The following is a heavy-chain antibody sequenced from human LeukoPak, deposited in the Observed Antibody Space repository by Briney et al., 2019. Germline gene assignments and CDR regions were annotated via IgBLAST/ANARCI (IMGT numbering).Heavy chain of an antibody. D-gene: IGHD1-14*01. CDR2: MNEYSTTI. V-gene: IGHV3-74*01. CDR1: GFPFNSFW. J-gene: IGHJ4*02. Sequence: PGGSLRLSCAASGFPFNSFWMHWVRLAPGKGLVWVSDMNEYSTTIRYADPVKGRFTISRDNAKSILYLQMNNLRAEDTAMYFCARGGVNPVDHWGQGTLVTVSS. CDR3: ARGGVNPVDH.